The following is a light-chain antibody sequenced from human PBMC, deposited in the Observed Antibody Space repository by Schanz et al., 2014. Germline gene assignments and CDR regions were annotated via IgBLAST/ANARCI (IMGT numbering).Light chain of an antibody. CDR1: KITSKS. CDR2: DDS. V-gene: IGLV3-21*02. Sequence: SYELTQPPSVSVAPGQTASITCGGNKITSKSVHWYQQKPGQAPVVVVYDDSDRPSGIPERFSGSNSGNTATLTISRVEAGDEADYYCQVWDTSSDQFGGGTKLTVL. CDR3: QVWDTSSDQ. J-gene: IGLJ3*02.